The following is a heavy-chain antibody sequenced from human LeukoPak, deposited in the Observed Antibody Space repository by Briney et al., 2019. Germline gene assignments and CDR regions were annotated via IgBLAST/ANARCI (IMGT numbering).Heavy chain of an antibody. CDR3: ARGGCSSTSCYLGY. D-gene: IGHD2-2*01. J-gene: IGHJ4*02. CDR2: ISYDGSNK. V-gene: IGHV3-30-3*01. Sequence: GGPLRLSCAASGFTFSSYAMHWVRQAPGKGLEWVAVISYDGSNKYYADSVKGRFTISRDNSKNTLYLQMNSLRAEDTAVYYCARGGCSSTSCYLGYWGQGTLVTVSS. CDR1: GFTFSSYA.